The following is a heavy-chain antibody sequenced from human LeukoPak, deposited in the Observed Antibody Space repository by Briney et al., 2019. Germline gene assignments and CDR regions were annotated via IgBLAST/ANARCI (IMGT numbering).Heavy chain of an antibody. CDR1: GGSLNSYY. CDR3: ARGQGYCSTTSCYVFDF. V-gene: IGHV4-59*01. CDR2: IYYSGST. D-gene: IGHD2-2*01. Sequence: PSETLSLTCTVSGGSLNSYYWGWIRQPPGKGLEWSGYIYYSGSTNYNPSLKSRVTLSVDSSQNQFSLKLTSVTAADTAVYYCARGQGYCSTTSCYVFDFWGQGALLTVSS. J-gene: IGHJ4*02.